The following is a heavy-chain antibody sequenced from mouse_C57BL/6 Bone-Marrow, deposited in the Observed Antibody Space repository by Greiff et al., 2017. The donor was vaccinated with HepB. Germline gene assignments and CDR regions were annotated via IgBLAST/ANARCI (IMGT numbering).Heavy chain of an antibody. Sequence: EVKLMESGGGLVKPGGSLKLSCAASGFTFSDYGMHWVRQAPEKGLEWVAYISSGSSTIYYADTVKGRFTISRDNAKNTLFLQMTSLRSEDTPMYYCARWDTGSSFYISAMDYCGQRTSVSVSS. V-gene: IGHV5-17*01. D-gene: IGHD1-1*01. CDR2: ISSGSSTI. J-gene: IGHJ4*01. CDR1: GFTFSDYG. CDR3: ARWDTGSSFYISAMDY.